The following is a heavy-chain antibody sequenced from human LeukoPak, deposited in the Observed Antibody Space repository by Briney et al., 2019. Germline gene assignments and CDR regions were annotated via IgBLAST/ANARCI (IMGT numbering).Heavy chain of an antibody. Sequence: GGSLRLSCAASGFTFSNAWMSWVRQAPGKGLEWVGRIKSKTDGGTTDYAAPVKGRFTISRDDSKNTLYLQMNSLKTEDTAVYYCTTEPGDRQPDDAFDIWGQGTMVTVSS. D-gene: IGHD3-16*01. CDR1: GFTFSNAW. J-gene: IGHJ3*02. V-gene: IGHV3-15*01. CDR3: TTEPGDRQPDDAFDI. CDR2: IKSKTDGGTT.